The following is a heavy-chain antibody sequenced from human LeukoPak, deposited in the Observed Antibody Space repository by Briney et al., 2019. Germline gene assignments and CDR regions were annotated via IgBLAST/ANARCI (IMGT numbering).Heavy chain of an antibody. V-gene: IGHV1-2*02. J-gene: IGHJ4*02. D-gene: IGHD6-19*01. Sequence: GASVKVSCKASGYTFTGYYMHWARQAPGQGLEWMGWINPNSGGTNYAQKFQGRVTMTRDTSISTAYMELSRLRSDDTAVYYCARDLEGSGWFNYFDYWGQGTLVTVSS. CDR1: GYTFTGYY. CDR2: INPNSGGT. CDR3: ARDLEGSGWFNYFDY.